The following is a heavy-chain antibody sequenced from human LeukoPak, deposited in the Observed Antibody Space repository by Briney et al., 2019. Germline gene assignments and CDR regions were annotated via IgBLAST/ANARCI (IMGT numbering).Heavy chain of an antibody. J-gene: IGHJ4*02. CDR2: INPNSGGT. Sequence: ASVKVSCKASGYTFTGYYMHWVRQAPGQGLEWMGWINPNSGGTNYAQKFQGRVTMTRDTSISTAYMELSRLRSDDTAVYYCARDIELRFLGWPIPFDYWGQGTLVTVSS. D-gene: IGHD3-3*01. V-gene: IGHV1-2*02. CDR1: GYTFTGYY. CDR3: ARDIELRFLGWPIPFDY.